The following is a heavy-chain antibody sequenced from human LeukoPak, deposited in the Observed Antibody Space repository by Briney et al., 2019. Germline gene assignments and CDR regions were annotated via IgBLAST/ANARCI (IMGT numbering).Heavy chain of an antibody. J-gene: IGHJ6*04. V-gene: IGHV3-53*01. CDR1: GFSVSTNH. D-gene: IGHD2-21*02. CDR3: ARDREVVTAKAQMDV. CDR2: IYNDGNT. Sequence: GGSLRLSCAVSGFSVSTNHMSWVRQAPGKRLEWVSVIYNDGNTYYTDSAKARFTISRDNSKNTVFLQMNSLRAEDTAVYYCARDREVVTAKAQMDVWGKGTTVTVSS.